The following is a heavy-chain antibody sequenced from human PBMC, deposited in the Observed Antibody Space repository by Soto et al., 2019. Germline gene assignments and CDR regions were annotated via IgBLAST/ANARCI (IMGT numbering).Heavy chain of an antibody. CDR3: STYDYIRGNYRYRWAF. Sequence: VPLVESGGGFVKPGGSLRLSCAASRITFSNSWMSWVRQPPGEGLAWVARILSVSDGDRTDYAAPVKGRFTISRDDSENTLYLEMNSLRFEDTGVYYCSTYDYIRGNYRYRWAFWGQGTRVTVSS. CDR2: ILSVSDGDRT. CDR1: RITFSNSW. D-gene: IGHD3-16*02. V-gene: IGHV3-15*01. J-gene: IGHJ4*02.